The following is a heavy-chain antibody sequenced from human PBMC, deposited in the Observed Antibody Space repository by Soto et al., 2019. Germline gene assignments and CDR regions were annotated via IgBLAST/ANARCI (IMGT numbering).Heavy chain of an antibody. J-gene: IGHJ3*02. CDR1: GFTVSSNY. Sequence: GGSLRLSCAASGFTVSSNYMSWVRQAPGKGLEWVSVIYSCGSTYYADSVKGRFTISRDNSKNTLYLQMNSLRAEDTAVYYCATWHLREHAYDIWGQGTMVTVSS. V-gene: IGHV3-66*03. D-gene: IGHD5-12*01. CDR3: ATWHLREHAYDI. CDR2: IYSCGST.